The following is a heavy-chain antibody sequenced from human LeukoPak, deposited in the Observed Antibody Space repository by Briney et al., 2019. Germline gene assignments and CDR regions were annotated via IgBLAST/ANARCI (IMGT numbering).Heavy chain of an antibody. CDR1: GYTLTELS. CDR3: ARDRKDSSGAAAGTYYYYGMDV. V-gene: IGHV1-24*01. D-gene: IGHD6-13*01. Sequence: ASVKVSCKVSGYTLTELSMHWVRQAPGKGLEWMGGFDPEDGETIYAQKFQGRVTMTEDTSTDTAYMELSSLRSEDTAVYYCARDRKDSSGAAAGTYYYYGMDVWGQGTTVTVSS. CDR2: FDPEDGET. J-gene: IGHJ6*02.